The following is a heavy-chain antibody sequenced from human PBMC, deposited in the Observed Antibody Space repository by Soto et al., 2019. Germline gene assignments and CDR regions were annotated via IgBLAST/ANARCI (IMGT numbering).Heavy chain of an antibody. D-gene: IGHD2-2*01. CDR1: GFTLNKYA. CDR2: VSASGGSP. J-gene: IGHJ4*02. CDR3: AKDRSSTSCYAFDY. Sequence: EVQLLESGGGLVQPGGSLRLSCVASGFTLNKYAMSWVRQAPGKGLEWVSAVSASGGSPYYADSVKGRFTISRDNSRNTLYLQMNSLRAEDTVVYYCAKDRSSTSCYAFDYWGQGTLVIVSS. V-gene: IGHV3-23*01.